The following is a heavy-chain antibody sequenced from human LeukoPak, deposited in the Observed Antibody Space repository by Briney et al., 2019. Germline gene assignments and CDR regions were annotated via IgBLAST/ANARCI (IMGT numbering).Heavy chain of an antibody. CDR2: INPNSGGT. V-gene: IGHV1-2*02. CDR1: GYTFTGCY. D-gene: IGHD3-10*01. Sequence: ASVKVSCKASGYTFTGCYMRWVRLAPGQGLEWMGLINPNSGGTNYAQKFQGRVTMTRDTSISTAYMELSRLRSDDTAVYYCARETPLLWFGELLSGFDPWGQGTLVTVSS. CDR3: ARETPLLWFGELLSGFDP. J-gene: IGHJ5*02.